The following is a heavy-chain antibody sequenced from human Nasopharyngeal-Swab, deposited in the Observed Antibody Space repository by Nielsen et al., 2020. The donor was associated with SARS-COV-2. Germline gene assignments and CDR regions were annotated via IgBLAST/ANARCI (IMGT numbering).Heavy chain of an antibody. Sequence: SETLSLTCTVSGGSIHSYYWSWIRQPPGKGLEWIGYIYYSGSTNYNPSLKSRVTISVDSSKNQFSLKLSSVTAADTAVYYCARGKAVTYDYWGQGALVTVSS. D-gene: IGHD4-17*01. CDR3: ARGKAVTYDY. J-gene: IGHJ4*02. CDR1: GGSIHSYY. CDR2: IYYSGST. V-gene: IGHV4-59*01.